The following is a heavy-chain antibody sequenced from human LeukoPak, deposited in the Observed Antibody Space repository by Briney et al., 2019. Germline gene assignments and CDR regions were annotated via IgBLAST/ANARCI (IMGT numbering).Heavy chain of an antibody. CDR1: GYTFTSYY. D-gene: IGHD1-1*01. Sequence: ASVKVSCKASGYTFTSYYIDWVRQAPGQGLEWMGVINPSGGSTRYAQKFQGRVTMTGDPSTRTVYMELSSLTSDGTAVYCCARGTTDAYWGQGTPDTVSS. V-gene: IGHV1-46*01. CDR3: ARGTTDAY. CDR2: INPSGGST. J-gene: IGHJ4*02.